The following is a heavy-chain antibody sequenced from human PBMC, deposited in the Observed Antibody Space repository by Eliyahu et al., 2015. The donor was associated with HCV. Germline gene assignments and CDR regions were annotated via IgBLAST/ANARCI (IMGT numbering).Heavy chain of an antibody. D-gene: IGHD5-18*01. Sequence: EVQLVESGGGLIQPGGSLRLACAASGFXVSGXXMSWVRQAPGKGLEWVSVIHSGGRTYYADSVKGRFTISRDNSKNTLYLQMNSLRAEDTAVYYCAREGRGETTMGYYYYGMNVWGQGTTVTVSS. J-gene: IGHJ6*02. CDR2: IHSGGRT. CDR1: GFXVSGXX. CDR3: AREGRGETTMGYYYYGMNV. V-gene: IGHV3-53*01.